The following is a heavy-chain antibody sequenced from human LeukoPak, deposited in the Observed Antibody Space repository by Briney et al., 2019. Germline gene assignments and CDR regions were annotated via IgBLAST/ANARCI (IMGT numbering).Heavy chain of an antibody. J-gene: IGHJ4*02. D-gene: IGHD3-22*01. CDR3: ARATTDTSYYYDSSSYYYSWDY. CDR2: IYYSGST. V-gene: IGHV4-39*07. CDR1: GGSISSSSYY. Sequence: SETLSLTCTVSGGSISSSSYYWGWIRQPPGKGLEWIGSIYYSGSTYHNSSLKSRVTISVDTSKNQFSLKLSSVTAADTAVYYCARATTDTSYYYDSSSYYYSWDYWGQGTLVTVSS.